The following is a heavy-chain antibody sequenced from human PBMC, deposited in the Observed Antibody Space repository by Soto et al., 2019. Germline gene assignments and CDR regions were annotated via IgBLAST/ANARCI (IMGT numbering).Heavy chain of an antibody. J-gene: IGHJ4*02. V-gene: IGHV4-34*01. CDR2: INHSGST. Sequence: QVQLQQWGAGLLKPSETLSLTCAVYGGSFSGYYWSWIRQPPGKGLEWIGEINHSGSTNYNPSLKSRVTISVDTSKNKFSLKLSSVTAADTAVYYCAREKIVGSMGWGQGTLVTVSS. CDR1: GGSFSGYY. D-gene: IGHD1-26*01. CDR3: AREKIVGSMG.